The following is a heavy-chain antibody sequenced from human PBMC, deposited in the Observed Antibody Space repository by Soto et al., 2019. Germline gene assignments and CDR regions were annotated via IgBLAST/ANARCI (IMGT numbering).Heavy chain of an antibody. CDR3: ARSVRGTMVRGVRGV. Sequence: GGSLRLSCAASGFTFSSYWMSWVRQAPGKGLEWVANIKQDGSEKYYVDSVKGRFTISRDNAKNSLYLQMNSLRAEDTAVYYCARSVRGTMVRGVRGVWGKGTTVTVSS. V-gene: IGHV3-7*01. CDR1: GFTFSSYW. J-gene: IGHJ6*04. CDR2: IKQDGSEK. D-gene: IGHD3-10*01.